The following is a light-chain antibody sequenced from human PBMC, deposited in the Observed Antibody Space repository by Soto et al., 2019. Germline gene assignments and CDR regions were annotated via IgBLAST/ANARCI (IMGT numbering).Light chain of an antibody. Sequence: ALTQPASVSGSPGQSITISCTGTSSDVGGYNFVSWYQQHPGKAPKLMIYDVRNRPSGVSNRFSGSKSVNTASLTISGLQAEDEADYYRSSYTSISTYVFGTGTKVTVL. CDR1: SSDVGGYNF. CDR3: SSYTSISTYV. CDR2: DVR. V-gene: IGLV2-14*01. J-gene: IGLJ1*01.